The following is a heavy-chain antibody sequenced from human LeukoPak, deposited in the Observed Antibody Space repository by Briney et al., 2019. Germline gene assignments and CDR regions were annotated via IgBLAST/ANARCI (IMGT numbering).Heavy chain of an antibody. D-gene: IGHD6-19*01. J-gene: IGHJ3*02. Sequence: PGGSLRLSCAASGFTFSDHYMDWVRQAPGKGPEWVGRIRNKAKSYTTDYAASVKGRFTISGDDSKNSLSLQMNSLKTEDTALYYCARVTAGAGVFDTWGPGTMVTVSS. CDR2: IRNKAKSYTT. V-gene: IGHV3-72*01. CDR3: ARVTAGAGVFDT. CDR1: GFTFSDHY.